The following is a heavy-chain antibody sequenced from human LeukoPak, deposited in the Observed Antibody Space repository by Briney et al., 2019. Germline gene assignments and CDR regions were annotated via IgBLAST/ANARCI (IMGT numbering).Heavy chain of an antibody. V-gene: IGHV4-4*02. CDR2: IDHSGST. J-gene: IGHJ4*02. CDR1: GLTFSTYW. Sequence: GSLRLSCAPSGLTFSTYWMNWVRQAPGKGLEWNGEIDHSGSTNYNPSLKSRVTIYVDKSKNQFSLKLSSVTAADTAVYYCARVQYYYDSSGYYTYYFDYWGQGTLVTVSS. CDR3: ARVQYYYDSSGYYTYYFDY. D-gene: IGHD3-22*01.